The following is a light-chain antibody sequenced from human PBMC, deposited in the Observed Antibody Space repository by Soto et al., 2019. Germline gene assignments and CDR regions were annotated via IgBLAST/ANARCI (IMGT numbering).Light chain of an antibody. CDR2: AAS. CDR1: QSINTSF. J-gene: IGKJ3*01. V-gene: IGKV3-20*01. CDR3: QQYASAPFS. Sequence: EIVLTQSPGPLSLSPGDRATLSCRPSQSINTSFLAWFQQKPGQAPRLLIYAASTRATGIPDRFSGSASETDFTLTINRLEPEDSAVYYCQQYASAPFSLGPGTKVDIK.